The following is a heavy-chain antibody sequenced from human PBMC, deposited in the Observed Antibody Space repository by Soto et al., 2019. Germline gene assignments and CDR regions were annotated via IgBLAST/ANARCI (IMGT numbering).Heavy chain of an antibody. Sequence: SETLSLTCTVSGGSISSYYWSWIRQPPGKGLEWIGYIYYSGSTNYNPSLKSRATISVDTSKNQFSLKLSSVTAADTAVYYCARVGYYYDSSGYYLYYFDYWGQGTLVTVSS. V-gene: IGHV4-59*01. CDR1: GGSISSYY. CDR3: ARVGYYYDSSGYYLYYFDY. D-gene: IGHD3-22*01. CDR2: IYYSGST. J-gene: IGHJ4*02.